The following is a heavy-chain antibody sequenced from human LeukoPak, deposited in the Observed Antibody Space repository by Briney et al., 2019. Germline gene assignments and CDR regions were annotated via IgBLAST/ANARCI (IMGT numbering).Heavy chain of an antibody. Sequence: EWMGIIYPGDSDTRYSPSFQGQVTISADKSISTAYLQWSSLKASDTAMYYCVRRGGHFRTAYYDYWGQGTLVTVSS. CDR2: IYPGDSDT. D-gene: IGHD3/OR15-3a*01. V-gene: IGHV5-51*01. J-gene: IGHJ4*02. CDR3: VRRGGHFRTAYYDY.